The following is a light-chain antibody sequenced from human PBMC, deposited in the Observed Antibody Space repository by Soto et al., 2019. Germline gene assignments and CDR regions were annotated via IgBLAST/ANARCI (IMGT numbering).Light chain of an antibody. CDR1: QSLSSY. V-gene: IGKV3-15*01. J-gene: IGKJ4*01. CDR3: LQYKSWPLT. Sequence: EIVMTQSPATLSVSPGEGATLSCRASQSLSSYLAWYQQKPGQAPRLLIYGASTRATAIPGRFSGSGSGTEFTLTISSLQSEDFAVYYCLQYKSWPLTFGGGTKVEIK. CDR2: GAS.